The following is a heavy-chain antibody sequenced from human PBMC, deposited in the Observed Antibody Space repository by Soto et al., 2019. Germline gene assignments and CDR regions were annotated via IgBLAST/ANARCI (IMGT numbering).Heavy chain of an antibody. CDR3: ARAVVPYNYYDSSGPGY. D-gene: IGHD3-22*01. CDR1: GYTFTSYA. J-gene: IGHJ4*02. CDR2: INAGNGNT. V-gene: IGHV1-3*05. Sequence: QVQLVQSGAEEKKPGASVKVSCKASGYTFTSYAMHWVRQAPGQRLEWMGWINAGNGNTKYSQKFQGRVTITRDTSASTAYMELSSLRSEDTAVYYCARAVVPYNYYDSSGPGYWGQGTLVTVSS.